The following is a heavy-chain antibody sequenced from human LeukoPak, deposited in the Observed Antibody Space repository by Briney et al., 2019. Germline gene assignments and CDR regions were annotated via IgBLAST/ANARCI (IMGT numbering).Heavy chain of an antibody. Sequence: SVKVSCKASGGTFSSYAISWVRQAPGQGLEWMGGIIPIFGTANYAQKFQGRVTITTDESTSTVYMELSSLRSEDTAVYYCARGLGSGYDWVFDYWGQGTLVTVSS. J-gene: IGHJ4*02. D-gene: IGHD5-12*01. CDR3: ARGLGSGYDWVFDY. V-gene: IGHV1-69*05. CDR2: IIPIFGTA. CDR1: GGTFSSYA.